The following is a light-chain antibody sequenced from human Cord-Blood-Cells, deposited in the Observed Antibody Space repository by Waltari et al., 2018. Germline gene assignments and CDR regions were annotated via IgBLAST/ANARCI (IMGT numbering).Light chain of an antibody. CDR1: SSDVGVYNY. CDR3: SSYTSSSGYV. J-gene: IGLJ1*01. Sequence: QSALTQPASVSGSPGQSITISCTGTSSDVGVYNYVSWYQQHPGKAPKLMIYDVSNRPSGVSNRFSGSKSGNTASLTISGLQAEDEADYYCSSYTSSSGYVFGTGTKVTVL. V-gene: IGLV2-14*03. CDR2: DVS.